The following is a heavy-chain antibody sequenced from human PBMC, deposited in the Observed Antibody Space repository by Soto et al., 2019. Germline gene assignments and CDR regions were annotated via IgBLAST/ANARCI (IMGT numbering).Heavy chain of an antibody. D-gene: IGHD2-15*01. CDR2: ISGSGGST. CDR3: AKGVVVAATPPRWFDT. V-gene: IGHV3-23*01. CDR1: GFTFSSYA. J-gene: IGHJ5*02. Sequence: XGSLILSCAASGFTFSSYAMSWVRQAPGRGLEWVSAISGSGGSTSYADSVKGRFTISRDNSKNTLYLQMNSLRAEDTAVYYCAKGVVVAATPPRWFDTWGQGTLVTVSS.